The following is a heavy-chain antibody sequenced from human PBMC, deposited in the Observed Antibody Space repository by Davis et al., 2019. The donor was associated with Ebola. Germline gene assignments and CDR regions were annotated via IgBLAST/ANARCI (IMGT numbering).Heavy chain of an antibody. Sequence: PGGSLRLSCAASGFTFSSYAMSWVRQAPGKGLEWVSAISGSGGSTYYADSVKGRFTISRDNSKNTLYLQMNSLRAEDTAVYYCAKDRGAAAGTIGWFDPWGQGTLVTVSS. CDR3: AKDRGAAAGTIGWFDP. V-gene: IGHV3-23*01. CDR2: ISGSGGST. D-gene: IGHD6-13*01. J-gene: IGHJ5*02. CDR1: GFTFSSYA.